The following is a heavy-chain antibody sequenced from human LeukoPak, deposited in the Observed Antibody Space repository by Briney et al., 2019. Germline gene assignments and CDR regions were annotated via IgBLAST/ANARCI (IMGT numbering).Heavy chain of an antibody. Sequence: ASVKVSCKASGYTFTGYYMHWVRQAPGQGLEWMGWINPNSGGTNYAQKFQGRVTMTRDTSISTAYMELSRLRSDDTAVYYCARMDNYYYYMDVWGKGTTVTVSS. D-gene: IGHD2-2*03. J-gene: IGHJ6*03. V-gene: IGHV1-2*02. CDR3: ARMDNYYYYMDV. CDR1: GYTFTGYY. CDR2: INPNSGGT.